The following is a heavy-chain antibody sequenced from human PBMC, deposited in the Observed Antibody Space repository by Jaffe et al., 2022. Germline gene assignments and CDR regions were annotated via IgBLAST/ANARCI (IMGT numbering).Heavy chain of an antibody. CDR3: VKDIVAVTGTRGFES. D-gene: IGHD6-19*01. CDR2: ISWNSDSI. Sequence: EVQLVESGGGLVQPGRSLRLSCTASGFTASGFTIDDYAMHWVRQAPGKGLEWVSGISWNSDSIGYADSVKGRFTISRDNAKKSLYLQMNSLRAEDTALYYCVKDIVAVTGTRGFESWGQGTLVTVSS. J-gene: IGHJ4*02. V-gene: IGHV3-9*01. CDR1: GFTIDDYA.